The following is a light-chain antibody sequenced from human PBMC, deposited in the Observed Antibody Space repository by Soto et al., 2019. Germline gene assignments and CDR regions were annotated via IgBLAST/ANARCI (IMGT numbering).Light chain of an antibody. CDR1: QSVSSY. CDR3: QQRSNWPS. J-gene: IGKJ3*01. CDR2: DAS. Sequence: EIVLTQSPATLSLSPGERATLSCRASQSVSSYLAWYQQKPGQAPRLLIYDASNRATGIPARFSGSGSGTDFTLTISSLEPEDFEVYYCQQRSNWPSFGHGTKVDIK. V-gene: IGKV3-11*01.